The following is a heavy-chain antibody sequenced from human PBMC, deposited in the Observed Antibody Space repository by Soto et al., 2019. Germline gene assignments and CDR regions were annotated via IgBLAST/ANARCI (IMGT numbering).Heavy chain of an antibody. Sequence: PGGSLRLSCAASGFTVSSNYMSWVRQAPGKGLEWVSVIYSGGSTYYADSVKGRFTISRDNSKNTLYLQMNSLRAEDTAVYYCARDSRGCISTSCQARYYYGMDVWGQGTTVTVSS. CDR1: GFTVSSNY. V-gene: IGHV3-53*01. J-gene: IGHJ6*02. CDR3: ARDSRGCISTSCQARYYYGMDV. D-gene: IGHD2-2*01. CDR2: IYSGGST.